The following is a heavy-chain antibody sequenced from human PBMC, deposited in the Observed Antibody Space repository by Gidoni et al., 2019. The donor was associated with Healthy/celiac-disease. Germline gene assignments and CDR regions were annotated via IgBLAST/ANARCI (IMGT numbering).Heavy chain of an antibody. D-gene: IGHD2-15*01. CDR3: TTDLGYCSGGSCLIYDY. CDR1: GFTFSNDW. Sequence: EVQLVESGGGLVKPGGSLRLSWAASGFTFSNDWSGLVRQAPGKGLEWVGRIKSKTDGGTTDYAAPVKGRFTISRDDSKNTLYLQMNSLKTEDTAVCYCTTDLGYCSGGSCLIYDYWGQGTLVTVSS. V-gene: IGHV3-15*01. J-gene: IGHJ4*02. CDR2: IKSKTDGGTT.